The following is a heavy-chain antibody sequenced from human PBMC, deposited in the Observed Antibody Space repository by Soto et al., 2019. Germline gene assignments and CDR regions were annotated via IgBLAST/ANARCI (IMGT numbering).Heavy chain of an antibody. D-gene: IGHD3-10*01. CDR1: GFSLSSSGVG. CDR2: IYWDDDK. V-gene: IGHV2-5*02. Sequence: QITLKESGPTLVRPTQTLTLTYTFSGFSLSSSGVGVGWIRQPPGKALEWLALIYWDDDKRYSPSLKSRLTITKDTSKNQVVLTLTKLDTVDTATYYCARGGWTTYYSPFFDHWGQGTLVTVSS. CDR3: ARGGWTTYYSPFFDH. J-gene: IGHJ4*02.